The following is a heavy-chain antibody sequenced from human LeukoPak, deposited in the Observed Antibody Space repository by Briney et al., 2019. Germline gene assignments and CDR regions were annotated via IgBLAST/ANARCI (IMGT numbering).Heavy chain of an antibody. V-gene: IGHV4-4*02. J-gene: IGHJ4*02. CDR1: GGSFTSTNW. Sequence: SETLSLTCGVSGGSFTSTNWWTCVRQPPGKGLEWIGEVHLDGRTNYNPSLKSRLTMSVDLSENHISLKLTSVTAADTAVYYCARAGGFYRPLDFSGQGTLVTVSS. CDR2: VHLDGRT. CDR3: ARAGGFYRPLDF. D-gene: IGHD3-3*01.